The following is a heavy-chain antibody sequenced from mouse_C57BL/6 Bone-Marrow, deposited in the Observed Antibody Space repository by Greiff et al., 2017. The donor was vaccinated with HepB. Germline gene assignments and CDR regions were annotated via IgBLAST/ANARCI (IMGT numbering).Heavy chain of an antibody. CDR3: SYSHYVAY. V-gene: IGHV14-4*01. Sequence: EVQLQQSGAELVRPGASVKLSCTASGFNIKDDYKHWVKQRPEQGLEWIGWIDPENGDTEYAPKFQGKATITADTSSNTAYLQLSSLTSEDTAVYYSSYSHYVAYWGQGTLVTVSA. J-gene: IGHJ3*01. CDR1: GFNIKDDY. D-gene: IGHD2-5*01. CDR2: IDPENGDT.